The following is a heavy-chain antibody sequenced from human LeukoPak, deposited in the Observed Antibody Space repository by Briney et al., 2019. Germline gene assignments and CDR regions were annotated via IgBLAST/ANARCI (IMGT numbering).Heavy chain of an antibody. Sequence: PSETLSLTCTVSGDSISSSNYYWAWIRQPPGKGLEWIGSIYFSGSAYYNPSLKSRVTISADTSKNQFSLKLSSVTAADTAVYYCARDLSSSWYGRWFDPWGQGTLVTVSS. CDR1: GDSISSSNYY. CDR2: IYFSGSA. CDR3: ARDLSSSWYGRWFDP. D-gene: IGHD6-13*01. V-gene: IGHV4-39*07. J-gene: IGHJ5*02.